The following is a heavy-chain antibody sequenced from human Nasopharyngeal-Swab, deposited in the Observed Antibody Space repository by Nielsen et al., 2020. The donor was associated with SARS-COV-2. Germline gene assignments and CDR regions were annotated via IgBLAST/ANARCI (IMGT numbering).Heavy chain of an antibody. CDR3: AKRTSYCSSTSCYELNYYYMDA. CDR2: ISGSGGST. Sequence: GGSLRLSCAASGFTFSSYAMSWVRQAPGKGLEWVSAISGSGGSTYYADSVKGRFTISRDNSKNTLYLQMNSLRAEDTAVYYCAKRTSYCSSTSCYELNYYYMDAWGKGTTVTVSS. V-gene: IGHV3-23*01. D-gene: IGHD2-2*01. J-gene: IGHJ6*03. CDR1: GFTFSSYA.